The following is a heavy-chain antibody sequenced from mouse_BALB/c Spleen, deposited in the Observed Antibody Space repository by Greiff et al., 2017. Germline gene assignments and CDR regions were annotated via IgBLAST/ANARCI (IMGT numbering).Heavy chain of an antibody. Sequence: EVQLQQSGPGLVKPSQSLSLTCTVTGYSITSDYAWNWIRQFPGNKLEWMGYISYSGSTSYNPSLKSRISITRDTSKNQFFLQLNSVTTEDTATYYCARHYDGYSNWYFDVWGAGTTVTVSS. CDR2: ISYSGST. CDR3: ARHYDGYSNWYFDV. V-gene: IGHV3-2*02. J-gene: IGHJ1*01. D-gene: IGHD2-3*01. CDR1: GYSITSDYA.